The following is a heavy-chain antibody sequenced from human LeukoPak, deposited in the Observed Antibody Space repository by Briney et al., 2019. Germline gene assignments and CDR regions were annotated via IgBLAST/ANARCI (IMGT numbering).Heavy chain of an antibody. D-gene: IGHD3-10*01. CDR3: AGSPPVYGSGSDYPNPFDY. V-gene: IGHV3-48*02. CDR2: ISSRSSTI. CDR1: GFSILTYS. Sequence: GGSLRLSCAASGFSILTYSMNWVRQAPGKGLEWVSYISSRSSTIFYAASVKGRFTISRDNAKNSLYLQMNSLRDDDTAVYYCAGSPPVYGSGSDYPNPFDYWGQGTLVTVSS. J-gene: IGHJ4*02.